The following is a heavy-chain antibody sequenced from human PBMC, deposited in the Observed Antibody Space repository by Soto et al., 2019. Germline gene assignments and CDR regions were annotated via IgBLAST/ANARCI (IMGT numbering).Heavy chain of an antibody. CDR1: GFTFSDYY. CDR3: ARDLSGEGPEEIVGPYYYYYYGMDV. Sequence: GGSLRLSCAASGFTFSDYYMSWIRQAPGKGLEWVSYISSSSSYTNYADSVKGRFTISRDNAKNSLYLQMNSLRAEDTAVYYCARDLSGEGPEEIVGPYYYYYYGMDVWGQGTTVTVSS. J-gene: IGHJ6*02. D-gene: IGHD2-15*01. V-gene: IGHV3-11*06. CDR2: ISSSSSYT.